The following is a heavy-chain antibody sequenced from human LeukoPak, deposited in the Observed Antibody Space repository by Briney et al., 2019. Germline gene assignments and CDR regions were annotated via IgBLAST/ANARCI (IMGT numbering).Heavy chain of an antibody. CDR1: GFTVRNNY. CDR3: ASTGRYCTSPSCSNYFHY. Sequence: GGSLRLSCAASGFTVRNNYMSWVRQAPGKGLEWVSYISSSSSTIYYANSVKGRFTLSRDNAKNSLYLQMNSLRAEDTAVYYCASTGRYCTSPSCSNYFHYWGQGTLVTVSS. CDR2: ISSSSSTI. J-gene: IGHJ4*02. D-gene: IGHD2-2*01. V-gene: IGHV3-48*04.